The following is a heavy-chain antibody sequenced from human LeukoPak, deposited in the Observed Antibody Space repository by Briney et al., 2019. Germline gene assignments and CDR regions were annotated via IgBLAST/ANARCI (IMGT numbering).Heavy chain of an antibody. J-gene: IGHJ4*02. V-gene: IGHV1-18*04. CDR2: ISAYNGNT. CDR3: ARDRVSSGWYWDY. D-gene: IGHD6-19*01. CDR1: GYTFTGYY. Sequence: TSVKVSCKASGYTFTGYYMHWVRQAPGQGLEWMGWISAYNGNTNYAQKLQGRVTMTTDTSTSTAYMELRSLRSDDTAVYYCARDRVSSGWYWDYWGQGTLVTVSS.